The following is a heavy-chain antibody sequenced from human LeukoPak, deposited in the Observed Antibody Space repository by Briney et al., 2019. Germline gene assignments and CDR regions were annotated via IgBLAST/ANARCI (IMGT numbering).Heavy chain of an antibody. J-gene: IGHJ4*02. CDR3: ARDHKGVWAY. CDR2: MKQDGSEK. D-gene: IGHD6-13*01. CDR1: GLTFSSYW. Sequence: GGSLRLSCAASGLTFSSYWMSWVRQAPGKGLEWVANMKQDGSEKYYVDSVKGRFTISRDNAKNSLYLQMKSLRAEDTAVYYCARDHKGVWAYWGQGTLVTVSS. V-gene: IGHV3-7*05.